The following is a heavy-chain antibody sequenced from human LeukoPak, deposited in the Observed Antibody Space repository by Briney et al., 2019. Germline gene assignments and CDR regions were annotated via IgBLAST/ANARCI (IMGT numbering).Heavy chain of an antibody. CDR3: AKSLDYYYGMDV. CDR1: GFTFSSYS. J-gene: IGHJ6*02. CDR2: ISASSGTI. Sequence: GGSLRLSCAASGFTFSSYSMNWVRQAPGKGLEWVSYISASSGTIYYADSVKGRFIISRDNAKDSLYLQMNSLRDEDTAVYYCAKSLDYYYGMDVWGQGTTITVSS. V-gene: IGHV3-48*02.